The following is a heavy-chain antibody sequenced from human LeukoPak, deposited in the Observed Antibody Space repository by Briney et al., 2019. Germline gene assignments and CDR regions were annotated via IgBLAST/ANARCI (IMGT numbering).Heavy chain of an antibody. CDR1: GFTFSSYG. V-gene: IGHV3-30*02. Sequence: PGGSLRLSCAASGFTFSSYGMHWVRQAPGKGLEWVAFVRFDGSNKYYADSVKGRFTISRDNSKNTLYLQMNSLRPEDTAVYYCAKEASHYGETNYWGQGTLVTVSS. D-gene: IGHD4-17*01. J-gene: IGHJ4*02. CDR3: AKEASHYGETNY. CDR2: VRFDGSNK.